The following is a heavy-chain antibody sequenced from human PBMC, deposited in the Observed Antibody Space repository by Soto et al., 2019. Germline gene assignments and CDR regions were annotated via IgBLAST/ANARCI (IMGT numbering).Heavy chain of an antibody. Sequence: GGGPILSFAASGFTLYTDAMSWVPPAPGEGEDWVSAIGGSGVSTYYADSVKGRFTISRDNSKDTLYLQMNSLRAEDTAVYYCARYCSSTSCSPYYHYGMDVWGQGTTVTVSS. D-gene: IGHD2-2*01. J-gene: IGHJ6*02. CDR3: ARYCSSTSCSPYYHYGMDV. CDR1: GFTLYTDA. CDR2: IGGSGVST. V-gene: IGHV3-23*01.